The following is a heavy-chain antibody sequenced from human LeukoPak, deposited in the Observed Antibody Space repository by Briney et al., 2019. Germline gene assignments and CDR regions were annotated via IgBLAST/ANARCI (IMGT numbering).Heavy chain of an antibody. Sequence: SETLSLTCTVSGGSISSCYWSWIRQPPGKGLEWIGYIYYSGSTNYNPSLKSRVTISVDTSKNQFSLKLSSVTAADTAVYYCARLAAAGTGSWFDPWGQGTLVTVSS. D-gene: IGHD6-13*01. CDR3: ARLAAAGTGSWFDP. V-gene: IGHV4-59*01. CDR1: GGSISSCY. J-gene: IGHJ5*02. CDR2: IYYSGST.